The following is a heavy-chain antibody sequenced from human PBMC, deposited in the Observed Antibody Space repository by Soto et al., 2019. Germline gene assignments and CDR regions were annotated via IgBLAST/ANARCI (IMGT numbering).Heavy chain of an antibody. CDR3: GRDQSGIGYYVDWFDP. V-gene: IGHV1-3*01. J-gene: IGHJ5*02. CDR2: LHAGNGTT. Sequence: EWLGWLHAGNGTTYYSEKFEGRVTFTRDTLATTVNMELTSLTYEDTAVYYCGRDQSGIGYYVDWFDPWGQGTLVTVSS. D-gene: IGHD3-10*02.